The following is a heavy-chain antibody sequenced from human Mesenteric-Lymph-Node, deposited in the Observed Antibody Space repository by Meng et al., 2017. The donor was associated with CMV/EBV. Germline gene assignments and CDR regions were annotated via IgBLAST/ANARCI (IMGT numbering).Heavy chain of an antibody. J-gene: IGHJ5*02. Sequence: SSGGDYWSWSRQPPGKGLEWIGYVYYSGSSKYNPSLKSRVTISVDTSKNQFSLKLISVIAADAAVYYCAREVNDYSTPEVETWFDPWGQGILVTVSS. CDR2: VYYSGSS. D-gene: IGHD4-11*01. CDR3: AREVNDYSTPEVETWFDP. CDR1: SSGGDY. V-gene: IGHV4-61*08.